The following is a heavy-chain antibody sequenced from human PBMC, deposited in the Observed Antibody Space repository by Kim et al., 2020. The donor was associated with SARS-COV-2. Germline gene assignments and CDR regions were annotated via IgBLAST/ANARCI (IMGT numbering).Heavy chain of an antibody. Sequence: ENYYADSVKGRFTISRDNANNSMKLQMSSLRVEDTAVYYCARNAYYNGLDVWGQGTTVTVS. CDR3: ARNAYYNGLDV. J-gene: IGHJ6*02. V-gene: IGHV3-7*04. CDR2: EN.